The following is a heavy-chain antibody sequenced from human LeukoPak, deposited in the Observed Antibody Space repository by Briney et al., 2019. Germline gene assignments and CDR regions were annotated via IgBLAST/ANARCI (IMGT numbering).Heavy chain of an antibody. CDR3: ARGGNRFGGFYFDY. J-gene: IGHJ4*02. CDR2: IHHSGRS. V-gene: IGHV4-31*03. Sequence: SETLSLTCTVSADSLSSGGHYWAWIRQFPGKGLESIGFIHHSGRSRHNPSLKDRVAISVDTSRKQFALRLSSVTAADTGMYYCARGGNRFGGFYFDYWGQGIQVIVSS. CDR1: ADSLSSGGHY. D-gene: IGHD3-10*01.